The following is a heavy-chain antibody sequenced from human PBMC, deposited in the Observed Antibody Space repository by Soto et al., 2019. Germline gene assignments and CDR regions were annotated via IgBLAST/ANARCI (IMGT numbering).Heavy chain of an antibody. D-gene: IGHD3-9*01. CDR1: GFTFNRYY. CDR2: IDPSDGST. Sequence: GASVKVSCKASGFTFNRYYIHWVRQAPGQGLEWMGIIDPSDGSTSNPQKFQDRVTMTRDTSTGTVYMELSSLRSEDTAVYYCARDQQDGYNRYDWGGQGTLVTGSS. V-gene: IGHV1-46*02. J-gene: IGHJ4*02. CDR3: ARDQQDGYNRYDW.